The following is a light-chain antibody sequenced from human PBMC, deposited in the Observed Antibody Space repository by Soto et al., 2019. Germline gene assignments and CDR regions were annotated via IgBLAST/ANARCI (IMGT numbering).Light chain of an antibody. CDR2: RAY. CDR3: HQYDSFSWT. Sequence: DIQMTQSPSTLSASVGDRVTITCRASQSIGRWLAWYQQRPGKAPKLLIYRAYTLESGVPSRFSGSGSGTEFTLTISSLQPDDFATYYCHQYDSFSWTFGQGTKVDIK. CDR1: QSIGRW. V-gene: IGKV1-5*03. J-gene: IGKJ1*01.